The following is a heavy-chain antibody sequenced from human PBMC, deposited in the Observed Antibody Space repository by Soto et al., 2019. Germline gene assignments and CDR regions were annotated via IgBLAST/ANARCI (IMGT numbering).Heavy chain of an antibody. Sequence: SETLSLTCTVSGGSISSYYWSWIRQPAGKGLEWIGRIYTSGSTNYNPSLKSRVTMSVDTSKNQFSLKLSSVTAADTAVYYCARLTYEYSSSYYFDYWGQGTLVTVSS. V-gene: IGHV4-4*07. CDR2: IYTSGST. J-gene: IGHJ4*02. CDR1: GGSISSYY. D-gene: IGHD6-6*01. CDR3: ARLTYEYSSSYYFDY.